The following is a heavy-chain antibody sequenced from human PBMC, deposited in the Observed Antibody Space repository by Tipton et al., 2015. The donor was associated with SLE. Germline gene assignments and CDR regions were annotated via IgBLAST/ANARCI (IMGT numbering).Heavy chain of an antibody. Sequence: TLSLTCAVSGGSISSSNWWIWVRRPPGKGLEYIGEIHHSGSTNYNSSLKSRVTMSVDKSKSQFSLKLSSVTAADTAVYYCARDSYDSSGYFDQWGQGTLVTVSS. J-gene: IGHJ4*02. CDR2: IHHSGST. CDR1: GGSISSSNW. V-gene: IGHV4-4*02. D-gene: IGHD3-22*01. CDR3: ARDSYDSSGYFDQ.